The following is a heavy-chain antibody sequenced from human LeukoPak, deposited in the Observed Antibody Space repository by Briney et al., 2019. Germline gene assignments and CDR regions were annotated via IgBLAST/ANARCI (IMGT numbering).Heavy chain of an antibody. CDR3: AKDRGTITMIVVVAVPGPSHFFDR. V-gene: IGHV3-23*01. J-gene: IGHJ4*02. CDR2: ISDSGRST. D-gene: IGHD3-22*01. Sequence: GGSLRLSCAASGFTFNNYAMSWVRQAPGKGLEWVSGISDSGRSTYYADSVKGRLTISRDNSKSTLYLQMNSLRAEDTAAYYCAKDRGTITMIVVVAVPGPSHFFDRWGQGALVTVSS. CDR1: GFTFNNYA.